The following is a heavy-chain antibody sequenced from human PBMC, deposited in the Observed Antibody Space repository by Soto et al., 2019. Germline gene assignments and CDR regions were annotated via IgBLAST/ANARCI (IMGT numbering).Heavy chain of an antibody. CDR3: AKDSYTNYGYSDF. CDR2: ISYDGSNK. V-gene: IGHV3-30*18. Sequence: PGGSLRLSCAASGLTFDIYGMHWVRQAPGKGLEWVATISYDGSNKFYVDSVKGRFTISRDNSKNTLYLQMNSLRADDTAVYYCAKDSYTNYGYSDFWGQGTLVTVSS. J-gene: IGHJ4*02. D-gene: IGHD2-8*01. CDR1: GLTFDIYG.